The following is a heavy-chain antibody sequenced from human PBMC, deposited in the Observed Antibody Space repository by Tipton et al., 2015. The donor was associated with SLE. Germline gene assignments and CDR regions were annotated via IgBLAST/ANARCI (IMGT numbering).Heavy chain of an antibody. D-gene: IGHD2-15*01. CDR1: GGSFSGHY. V-gene: IGHV4-34*01. CDR3: AGAWQGYCSGGTCYVLDY. Sequence: LRLSCAVYGGSFSGHYWSWIRQPPGKGLEWIGEINQSGSTNYNPSLKSRLIMSVDTSKNQFSLKLRSVTAADTAVYYCAGAWQGYCSGGTCYVLDYWGQGTLVTVSS. J-gene: IGHJ4*02. CDR2: INQSGST.